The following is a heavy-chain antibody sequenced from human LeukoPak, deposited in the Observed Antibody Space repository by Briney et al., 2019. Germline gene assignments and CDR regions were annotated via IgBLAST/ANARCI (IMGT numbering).Heavy chain of an antibody. CDR3: ARVPGYSYGIDY. D-gene: IGHD5-18*01. J-gene: IGHJ4*02. Sequence: PSETLSLTCAVYGGSFSGYHWSWIRQPPGKGLEWIGEINHSGSTNYNPSLKSRVTISVDTSKNQFSLKLSSVTAADTAVYYCARVPGYSYGIDYWGQGTLVTVSS. CDR2: INHSGST. CDR1: GGSFSGYH. V-gene: IGHV4-34*01.